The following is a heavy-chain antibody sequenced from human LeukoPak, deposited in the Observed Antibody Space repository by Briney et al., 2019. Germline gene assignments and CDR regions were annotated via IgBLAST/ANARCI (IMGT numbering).Heavy chain of an antibody. CDR3: ARSGWELLYSYMDV. V-gene: IGHV3-48*03. CDR2: ISSSGSTI. D-gene: IGHD1-26*01. J-gene: IGHJ6*03. CDR1: GFTFSSYE. Sequence: GGSLRLSCAASGFTFSSYEMNWVRQAPGKGLEWVSYISSSGSTIYYADSVKGRFTISRDNAKNSLYLQMNSLRAEDTAVYYCARSGWELLYSYMDVWGKGTTVTVSS.